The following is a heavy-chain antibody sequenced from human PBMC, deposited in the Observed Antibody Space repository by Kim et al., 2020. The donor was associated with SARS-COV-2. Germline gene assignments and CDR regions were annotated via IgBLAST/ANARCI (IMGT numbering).Heavy chain of an antibody. Sequence: SQTLSLTCNVSGGSISSSSYFWGWIRQAPGKGLEWIVSIFYTGSINYNPSLKSRVTISLDTSKNQFSLKLTSVTAADTAVYYCARLGGSYGRGYWGQGTLVTVSS. J-gene: IGHJ4*02. V-gene: IGHV4-39*01. CDR3: ARLGGSYGRGY. CDR1: GGSISSSSYF. CDR2: IFYTGSI. D-gene: IGHD3-16*01.